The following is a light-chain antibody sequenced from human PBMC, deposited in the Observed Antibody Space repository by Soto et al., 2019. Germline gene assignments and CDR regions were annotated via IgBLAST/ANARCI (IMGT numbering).Light chain of an antibody. J-gene: IGLJ2*01. CDR3: CSYAGSSTMI. Sequence: QSELTQPASVSGSPGQSITISCTGTSGDVGGYNLVSWYQQHPGKAPKVIIYEGTKRPSGISNRFSGSKSGNTASLTISGLQSEDAGDYYCCSYAGSSTMIFGGGTKLTVL. CDR1: SGDVGGYNL. V-gene: IGLV2-23*01. CDR2: EGT.